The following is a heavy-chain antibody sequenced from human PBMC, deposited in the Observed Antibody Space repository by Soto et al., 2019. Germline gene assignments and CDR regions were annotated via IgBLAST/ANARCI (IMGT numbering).Heavy chain of an antibody. CDR3: ATPVLATNAFDI. Sequence: PSETLSLTCAVSGYSISSGYYWGWIRHRPGKGLEWIGSIYHSGSTYYNPSLQRRVTISVDTSKNQFSLKLSSVTAADTAVYQCATPVLATNAFDIWGQGTMV. CDR1: GYSISSGYY. CDR2: IYHSGST. D-gene: IGHD5-12*01. J-gene: IGHJ3*02. V-gene: IGHV4-38-2*01.